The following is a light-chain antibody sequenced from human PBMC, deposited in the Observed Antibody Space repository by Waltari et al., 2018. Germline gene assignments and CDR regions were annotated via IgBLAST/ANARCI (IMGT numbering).Light chain of an antibody. CDR3: ASWDDSLNGHWV. V-gene: IGLV1-44*01. CDR1: SSTPGTNV. CDR2: RND. Sequence: QSVLTQPPSASGTPGQRVTISCSGTSSTPGTNVVHWYQQVPGTAPKLLLYRNDLRPSGVPDRFSASKSGTSASLAISGLQSEDEAEYYCASWDDSLNGHWVFGGGTKVTVL. J-gene: IGLJ3*02.